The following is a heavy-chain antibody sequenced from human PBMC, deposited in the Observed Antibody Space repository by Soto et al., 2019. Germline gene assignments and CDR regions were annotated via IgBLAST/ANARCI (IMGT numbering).Heavy chain of an antibody. D-gene: IGHD6-6*01. CDR2: ISGNSDDI. CDR1: GITFSIYN. V-gene: IGHV3-21*02. CDR3: VSERGIPGRGAR. J-gene: IGHJ4*02. Sequence: QLRESGGGLVKPGGSLRLSCEVSGITFSIYNMEWARQAPGKGPEWVSSISGNSDDISYADSVKGRFTISRDNAKSSVYLQMNNLRVEDTSVYYCVSERGIPGRGARWGQGTLVIVSA.